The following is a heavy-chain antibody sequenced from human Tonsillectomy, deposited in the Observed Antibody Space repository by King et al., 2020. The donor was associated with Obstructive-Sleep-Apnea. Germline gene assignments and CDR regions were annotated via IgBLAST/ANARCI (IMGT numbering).Heavy chain of an antibody. Sequence: VQLVESGGGLVQPGRSLRLSCAASGFTFDDYAIHWVRQAPGKGLELFAGISWNSGRIDYAGSVKGRFTISRDKAKNYLYLQMNSLRAEDTALYYCAKDTQPSIYSSGWSGAFDMWGQGTMVTISS. V-gene: IGHV3-9*01. D-gene: IGHD6-19*01. CDR3: AKDTQPSIYSSGWSGAFDM. J-gene: IGHJ3*02. CDR1: GFTFDDYA. CDR2: ISWNSGRI.